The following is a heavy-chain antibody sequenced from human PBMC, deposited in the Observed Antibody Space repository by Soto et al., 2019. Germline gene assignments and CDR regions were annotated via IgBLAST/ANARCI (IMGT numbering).Heavy chain of an antibody. J-gene: IGHJ4*02. V-gene: IGHV3-23*01. CDR1: GFTFSDYA. CDR3: AKDYLRVSDC. Sequence: GGSLRLSCAASGFTFSDYAMTWVRQGPGKGLEWVSAISTSGSTYYADSVKGRFTISRDKSKNTQYLQLNGLRAEDTAVYYCAKDYLRVSDCWGQGTLVTVSS. D-gene: IGHD3-10*01. CDR2: ISTSGST.